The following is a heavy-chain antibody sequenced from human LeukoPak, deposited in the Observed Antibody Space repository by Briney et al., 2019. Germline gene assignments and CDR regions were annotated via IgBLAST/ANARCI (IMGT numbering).Heavy chain of an antibody. CDR1: GYTFTSYD. CDR3: ARGTAATGGASDY. V-gene: IGHV1-8*01. CDR2: MNPNSGNT. J-gene: IGHJ4*02. D-gene: IGHD6-25*01. Sequence: ASVKVSCKASGYTFTSYDINWVRQATGQGLEWMGWMNPNSGNTGYAQKFQGRGTMTRNTSISTAYMELSSLTSEDTAVYYCARGTAATGGASDYWGQGTLVTVSS.